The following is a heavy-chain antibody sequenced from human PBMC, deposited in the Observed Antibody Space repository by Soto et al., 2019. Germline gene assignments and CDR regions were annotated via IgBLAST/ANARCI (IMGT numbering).Heavy chain of an antibody. Sequence: LCGGSISSGDYYWSWIRQPPGKGLEWIGYIYYTGSTYYNPSLKSRITISVDTSKNQLSLKLSSVTAADTAVYYCARAYDDSSGYYGGLGYWGQGTLVAVSS. V-gene: IGHV4-30-4*01. CDR3: ARAYDDSSGYYGGLGY. CDR1: GGSISSGDYY. J-gene: IGHJ4*02. CDR2: IYYTGST. D-gene: IGHD3-22*01.